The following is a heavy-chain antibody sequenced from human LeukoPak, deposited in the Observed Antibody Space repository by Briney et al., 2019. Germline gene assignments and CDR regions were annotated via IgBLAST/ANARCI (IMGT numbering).Heavy chain of an antibody. Sequence: PGGSLRLSCAASGFTFSSYSMNWVRQAPGKGLEWVSSISSSSSYIYYADSVKGRFTISRDNAKTSLYLQVNSLRAEDTAVYYCARAYYDFWSGYRESDYWGQGTLVTVSS. CDR2: ISSSSSYI. V-gene: IGHV3-21*01. CDR1: GFTFSSYS. D-gene: IGHD3-3*01. CDR3: ARAYYDFWSGYRESDY. J-gene: IGHJ4*02.